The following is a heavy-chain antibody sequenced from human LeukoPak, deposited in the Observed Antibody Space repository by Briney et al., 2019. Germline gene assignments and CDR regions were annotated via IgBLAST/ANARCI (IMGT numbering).Heavy chain of an antibody. D-gene: IGHD3-22*01. CDR3: ARVGITKYGSGYYSYYYYYYYYMDV. CDR2: ISSSGSTI. V-gene: IGHV3-11*01. Sequence: GGSLRLSCAASGFTFSDYYMSWIRQAPGKGLEWVSYISSSGSTIYYADSVKVRFTISRDNAKNSLYLQMNSLRAEDTAVYYCARVGITKYGSGYYSYYYYYYYYMDVWGKGTTVTISS. J-gene: IGHJ6*03. CDR1: GFTFSDYY.